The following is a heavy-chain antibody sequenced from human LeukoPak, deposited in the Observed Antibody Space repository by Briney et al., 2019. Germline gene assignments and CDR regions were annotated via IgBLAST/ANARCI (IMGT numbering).Heavy chain of an antibody. CDR2: ISYDGSNK. Sequence: PGGSLRLSCAASGVTFSSYAMHCVRQAPGKGLEWVAVISYDGSNKYYAASVTGRFTISRDNSKTTLYLHMNSMRAEDTAVYYCAKDRLRYQRRIYYFDYWGQGTLVTVSS. D-gene: IGHD1-1*01. J-gene: IGHJ4*02. CDR1: GVTFSSYA. CDR3: AKDRLRYQRRIYYFDY. V-gene: IGHV3-30-3*01.